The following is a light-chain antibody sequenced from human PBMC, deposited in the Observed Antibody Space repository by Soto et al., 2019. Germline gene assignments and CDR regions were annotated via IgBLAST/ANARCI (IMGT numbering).Light chain of an antibody. V-gene: IGKV3D-15*01. Sequence: EIVLTQSPGTLSLSPGERATLSCRASQSVRSNLAWYQQKPGQAPRLLIYDASNRATGIPARFSGSGSGTEFTLTISSLQPDDFATYYCQHYNSYSEAFGQGTKVDIK. CDR3: QHYNSYSEA. CDR1: QSVRSN. J-gene: IGKJ1*01. CDR2: DAS.